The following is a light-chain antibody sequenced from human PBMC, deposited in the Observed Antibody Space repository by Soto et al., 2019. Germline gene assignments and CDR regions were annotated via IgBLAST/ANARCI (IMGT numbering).Light chain of an antibody. J-gene: IGKJ2*01. V-gene: IGKV3-20*01. Sequence: EIVLTQSPDTLSLSPGERATVSCRASQTVSNNYLAWYQQKPGQAPRLLLYGASTRPTGIPDRFSGSGSGTDFTLTISRLEPDDFAVYYCHHYGSSPPYTFGQGTKLDIK. CDR1: QTVSNNY. CDR3: HHYGSSPPYT. CDR2: GAS.